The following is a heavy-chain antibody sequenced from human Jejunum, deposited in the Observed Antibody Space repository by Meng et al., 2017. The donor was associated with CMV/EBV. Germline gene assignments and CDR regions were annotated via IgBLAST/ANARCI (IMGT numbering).Heavy chain of an antibody. Sequence: HLEGRRPRLLRPPQPLSPTGPVFGCSFSSGRYYWSWIRQPAGKGLEWIGRIYSSWSTNYNPSLKSRVTISLDKSKNQFSLKLSSVTAADTAVYYCARESLVASPPEGFEYWGQGTLVTVSS. CDR3: ARESLVASPPEGFEY. CDR2: IYSSWST. D-gene: IGHD1-14*01. J-gene: IGHJ4*02. CDR1: GCSFSSGRYY. V-gene: IGHV4-61*02.